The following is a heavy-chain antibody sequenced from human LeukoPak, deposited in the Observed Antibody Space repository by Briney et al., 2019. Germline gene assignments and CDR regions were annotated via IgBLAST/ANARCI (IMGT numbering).Heavy chain of an antibody. Sequence: SVKVSCKASGGTFSSYAISWVRQAPGHGLEWMGGIIPIFVTANSAQKFQGRVTITADESPSTAYRELSSLRSEDTSVYYCTGRYCSSTSCQGWFHPWGQGTLVTVSS. V-gene: IGHV1-69*13. CDR1: GGTFSSYA. J-gene: IGHJ5*02. D-gene: IGHD2-2*01. CDR2: IIPIFVTA. CDR3: TGRYCSSTSCQGWFHP.